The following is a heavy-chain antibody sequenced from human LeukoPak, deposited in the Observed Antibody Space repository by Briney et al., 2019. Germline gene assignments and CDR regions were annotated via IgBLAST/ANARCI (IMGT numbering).Heavy chain of an antibody. D-gene: IGHD3-10*01. CDR2: ICTSGST. Sequence: SETLSLTCTVSGVSISRYYWSWLRQPAGKGLEWIGRICTSGSTTYNPSLKSRVTMSVDTSKNPLSLKLSSVTAADTAVYYCARGHGSGMGPWGQGTLVTVSS. CDR1: GVSISRYY. V-gene: IGHV4-4*07. J-gene: IGHJ5*02. CDR3: ARGHGSGMGP.